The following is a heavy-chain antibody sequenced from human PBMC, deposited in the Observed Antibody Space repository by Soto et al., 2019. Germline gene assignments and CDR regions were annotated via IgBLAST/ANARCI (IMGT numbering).Heavy chain of an antibody. V-gene: IGHV1-8*01. J-gene: IGHJ5*02. CDR1: GYTFTSYD. Sequence: ASVKVSCKASGYTFTSYDINWVRQATGQGLEWMGWMNPNSGNTGYAQKFQGRVTMTRNTSISTAYMELSSLRSEDTAVYYCARALYDFWSGYPAYNWFDPWGQGTLVTVS. CDR2: MNPNSGNT. CDR3: ARALYDFWSGYPAYNWFDP. D-gene: IGHD3-3*01.